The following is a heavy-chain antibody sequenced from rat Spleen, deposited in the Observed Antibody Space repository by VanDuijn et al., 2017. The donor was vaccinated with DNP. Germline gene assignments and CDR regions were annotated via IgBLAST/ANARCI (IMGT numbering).Heavy chain of an antibody. CDR2: SWKNGTT. Sequence: QVQLTESGPGLVQPSETLSLTCAVSGFSLTGYSVFWVRQPPGKGLEWMGVSWKNGTTQYNSALKSRLSISRDTSKNQVFLRMNSVQTEDTAMYFCASNYDGYYHQTMDAWGQGTSVTVSS. D-gene: IGHD1-12*03. J-gene: IGHJ4*01. V-gene: IGHV2-1*01. CDR3: ASNYDGYYHQTMDA. CDR1: GFSLTGYS.